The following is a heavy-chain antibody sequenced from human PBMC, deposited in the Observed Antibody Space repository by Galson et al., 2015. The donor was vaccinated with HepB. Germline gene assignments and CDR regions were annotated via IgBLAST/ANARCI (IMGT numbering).Heavy chain of an antibody. V-gene: IGHV5-51*01. D-gene: IGHD3-9*01. CDR3: ARSRIPILTGYFDYYYYMDV. Sequence: QSGAEVKKPGESLKISCKGSGYSFTSYWIGWVRQMPGKGLEWMGIIYPGDSDTRYSPSFQGQVTISADKSISTAYLQWSSLKASDTAMYYCARSRIPILTGYFDYYYYMDVWGKGTTVTVSS. J-gene: IGHJ6*03. CDR1: GYSFTSYW. CDR2: IYPGDSDT.